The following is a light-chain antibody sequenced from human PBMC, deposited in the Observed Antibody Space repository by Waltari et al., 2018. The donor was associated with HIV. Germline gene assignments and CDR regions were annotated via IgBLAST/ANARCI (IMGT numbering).Light chain of an antibody. CDR2: EVN. CDR1: SSDVGSYNL. Sequence: QSALTQPASVSGSPGQSITISCTGPSSDVGSYNLVSWYQQHPGKAPKPMIYEVNKRPSGVSNRFSGSKSGNTASLTISGLQTEDEADYYCCSYAGSREVFGGGTKLTVL. J-gene: IGLJ2*01. CDR3: CSYAGSREV. V-gene: IGLV2-23*02.